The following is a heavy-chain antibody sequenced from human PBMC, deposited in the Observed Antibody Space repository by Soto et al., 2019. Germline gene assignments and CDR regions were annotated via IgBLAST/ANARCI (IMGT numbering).Heavy chain of an antibody. J-gene: IGHJ5*02. CDR2: IWYDGINK. Sequence: GGPLRLSCATSAFTFSSYGMHWVRQAPGKGLEWVAIIWYDGINKNYIDSVKGRFTISRDNSKNQFSLQLNSVTPEDTAVYYCARDFPYSSSNTNWIDPWGQGPLVTVSS. V-gene: IGHV3-33*01. D-gene: IGHD6-6*01. CDR1: AFTFSSYG. CDR3: ARDFPYSSSNTNWIDP.